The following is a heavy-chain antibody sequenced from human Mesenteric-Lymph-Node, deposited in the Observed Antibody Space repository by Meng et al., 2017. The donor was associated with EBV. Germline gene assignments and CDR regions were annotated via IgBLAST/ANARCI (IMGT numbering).Heavy chain of an antibody. J-gene: IGHJ4*02. V-gene: IGHV2-5*02. CDR2: IYWDDDK. CDR3: AYTQRFGTGWSFDH. CDR1: GFSPSTSGVG. D-gene: IGHD6-19*01. Sequence: QITLKESGPTLVKATQTLTLTCTFSGFSPSTSGVGVGWVRQTPGKALEWLVLIYWDDDKSYRPSLNTTLTIAKDTYKNQVIITMTTMDHVDTGTYYCAYTQRFGTGWSFDHWGQGTLVTVSS.